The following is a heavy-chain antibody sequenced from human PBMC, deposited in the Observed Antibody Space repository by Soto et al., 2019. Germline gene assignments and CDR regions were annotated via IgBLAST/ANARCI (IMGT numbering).Heavy chain of an antibody. CDR2: ISSSSSYT. D-gene: IGHD5-18*01. Sequence: PWGSLRLSGAAAGCIVSDYYMSWIRKAPGKGPEWLSYISSSSSYTNNAESVKGRFTISRDNAKNSLYLQMNNLRAEDTAVYYCARALSKDGYNYKPLDFWGLGTLVTVSS. CDR1: GCIVSDYY. V-gene: IGHV3-11*06. J-gene: IGHJ4*02. CDR3: ARALSKDGYNYKPLDF.